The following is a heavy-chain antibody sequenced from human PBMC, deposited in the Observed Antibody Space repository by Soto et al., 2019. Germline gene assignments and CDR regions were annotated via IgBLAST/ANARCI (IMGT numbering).Heavy chain of an antibody. D-gene: IGHD3-10*01. Sequence: QVQLMQSGAEVTKPGASVTLSCKTSGYAFMSYGLSWVRLAPGQGLEWMGWTVAGSGNRIYAQKFQDRINMNIDTSTNTGYMELRRLRSDDSALYFCTRVAGYGSGSRHFDNCGQGTLVTVSS. CDR1: GYAFMSYG. CDR3: TRVAGYGSGSRHFDN. J-gene: IGHJ4*02. CDR2: TVAGSGNR. V-gene: IGHV1-18*01.